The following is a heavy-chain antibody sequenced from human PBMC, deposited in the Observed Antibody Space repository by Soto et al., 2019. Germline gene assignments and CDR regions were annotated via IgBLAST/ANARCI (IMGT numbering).Heavy chain of an antibody. CDR3: VREYGYNYGTFDY. CDR2: ISYDGSNK. D-gene: IGHD5-18*01. J-gene: IGHJ4*02. V-gene: IGHV3-30-3*01. Sequence: PGGSLRLSCAASGFTFSTYAMHWVRQAPGKGLEWVAVISYDGSNKYYADSVKGRFTISRDNSKNTLYLQMNNLRVEDTAVYYCVREYGYNYGTFDYWGQGTLVTGS. CDR1: GFTFSTYA.